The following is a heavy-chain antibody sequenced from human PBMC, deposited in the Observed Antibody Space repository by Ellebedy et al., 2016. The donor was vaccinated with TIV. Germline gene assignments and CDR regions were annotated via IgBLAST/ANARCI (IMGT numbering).Heavy chain of an antibody. V-gene: IGHV1-18*01. CDR2: SSAYNGNT. D-gene: IGHD6-19*01. CDR1: GYTFTSFA. CDR3: TRDLGIFAETGIFWDY. Sequence: AASVKVSCKASGYTFTSFAISWARQPPGQGLEWMGWSSAYNGNTNYAQKFQGRVTLTTDTSTNTASMELRSLKSDDTAVYYCTRDLGIFAETGIFWDYWGQGTLVTVSS. J-gene: IGHJ4*02.